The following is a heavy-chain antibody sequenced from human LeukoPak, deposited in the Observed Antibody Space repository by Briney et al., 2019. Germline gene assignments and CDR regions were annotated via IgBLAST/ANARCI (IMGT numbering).Heavy chain of an antibody. CDR1: GFTFSSYW. D-gene: IGHD4-17*01. Sequence: PGGSLRLSCAASGFTFSSYWMSWVRQAPGKGLEWVANINPDGSAKFYVDSVKGRFTISRDNAENSLYLQMNSLKTEDTAVYYCTMDDYGDSVYDYWGQGTLVTVSS. CDR3: TMDDYGDSVYDY. V-gene: IGHV3-7*03. CDR2: INPDGSAK. J-gene: IGHJ4*02.